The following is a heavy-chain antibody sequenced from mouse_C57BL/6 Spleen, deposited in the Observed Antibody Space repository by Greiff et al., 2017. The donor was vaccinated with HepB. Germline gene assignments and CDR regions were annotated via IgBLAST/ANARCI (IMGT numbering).Heavy chain of an antibody. V-gene: IGHV1-69*01. CDR2: IDPSDSYT. CDR3: ARGVYYYGTSYWNFDV. J-gene: IGHJ1*03. CDR1: GYTFTSYW. Sequence: QVQLQQSGAELVMPGASVKLSCKASGYTFTSYWMHWVKQRPGQGLEWIGEIDPSDSYTNYNQKFKGKSTLTVDKSSSTAYMQLSSLTSEDSAVYYCARGVYYYGTSYWNFDVWGTGTTVTVSS. D-gene: IGHD1-1*01.